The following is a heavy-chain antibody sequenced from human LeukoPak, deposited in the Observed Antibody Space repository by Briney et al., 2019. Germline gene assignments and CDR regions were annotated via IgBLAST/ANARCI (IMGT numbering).Heavy chain of an antibody. V-gene: IGHV4-61*02. CDR2: IYTSGST. CDR1: GGSISSGSYY. D-gene: IGHD3-3*01. J-gene: IGHJ5*02. Sequence: PSETLSLTCTVSGGSISSGSYYWSWIRQPAGKGLEWIGRIYTSGSTNYNPSLKSRVTISVDTSKNQFSLKLSSVTAADTAVYYCARELYDFCSGYWHNWFDPWGQGTLVTVSS. CDR3: ARELYDFCSGYWHNWFDP.